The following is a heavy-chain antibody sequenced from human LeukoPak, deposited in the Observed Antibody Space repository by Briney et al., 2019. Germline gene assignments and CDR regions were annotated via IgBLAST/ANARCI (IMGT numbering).Heavy chain of an antibody. V-gene: IGHV3-11*03. Sequence: GGSLRLSCAASGFSFSDEYMSWIRQAPGQGLEWISYISASGSYTNYADSVKGRFTISRDNAKNSLYLQMNSLRAEETAVYYCGRSRGAGPGAHFDVGGQGTLVTVSS. CDR2: ISASGSYT. CDR1: GFSFSDEY. D-gene: IGHD6-19*01. J-gene: IGHJ4*02. CDR3: GRSRGAGPGAHFDV.